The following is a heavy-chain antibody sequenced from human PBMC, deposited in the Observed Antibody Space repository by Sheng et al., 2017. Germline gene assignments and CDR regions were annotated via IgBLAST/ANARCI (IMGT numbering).Heavy chain of an antibody. CDR1: GGSISSYY. D-gene: IGHD3-10*01. CDR3: ARDASVRGIFDY. J-gene: IGHJ4*02. CDR2: IYYSGST. Sequence: QVQLQESGPGLVKPSETLSLTCTVSGGSISSYYWSWIRQPPGKGLEWIGYIYYSGSTNYNPSLKSRVTISVDTSKNQFSLKLSSVTAADTAVYYCARDASVRGIFDYWGQGTLVTVSS. V-gene: IGHV4-59*01.